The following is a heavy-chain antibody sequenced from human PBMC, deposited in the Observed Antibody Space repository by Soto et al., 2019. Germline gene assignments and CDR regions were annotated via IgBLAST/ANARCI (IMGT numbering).Heavy chain of an antibody. J-gene: IGHJ6*02. Sequence: QVQLVQSGAEVKNPGASVKVSCKASGYTFTRYGIGWARQAPGQGLEWMGWINTYNGNTNYAQNVQGRVTLPTDTSTSTAYMELRSLRSNDTAIYYCEMVDVYVTPSPQDVWGQGTTVIVSS. CDR1: GYTFTRYG. V-gene: IGHV1-18*01. CDR3: EMVDVYVTPSPQDV. D-gene: IGHD3-16*01. CDR2: INTYNGNT.